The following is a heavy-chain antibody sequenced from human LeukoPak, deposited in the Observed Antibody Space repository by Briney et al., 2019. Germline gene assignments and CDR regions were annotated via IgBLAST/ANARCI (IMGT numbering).Heavy chain of an antibody. J-gene: IGHJ4*02. CDR1: EFTFSSYA. D-gene: IGHD4-17*01. V-gene: IGHV3-23*01. Sequence: GGSLRLSCAASEFTFSSYAMSWVRQAPGKGLEWVSAISGSGGSTYYADSVKGRFTISRDNSKNTLYLQMNSLRAEDTAVYYCAKLTTVTTTLKYYFDYWGQGTLVTVSS. CDR2: ISGSGGST. CDR3: AKLTTVTTTLKYYFDY.